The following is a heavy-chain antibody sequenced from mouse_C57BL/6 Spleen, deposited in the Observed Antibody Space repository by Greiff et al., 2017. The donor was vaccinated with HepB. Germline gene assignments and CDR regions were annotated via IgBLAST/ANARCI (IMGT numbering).Heavy chain of an antibody. D-gene: IGHD1-1*01. CDR1: GYTFTSYW. CDR3: AREGYYGSSFFDY. Sequence: QVQLQQSGAELVKPGASVKLSCKASGYTFTSYWMHWVKQRPGQGLEWIGMIHPNSGRTNYNEKFKSKATMTVDKSSSTAYMQLSSLTSEDSAVYYCAREGYYGSSFFDYWGQGTTLTVSS. CDR2: IHPNSGRT. J-gene: IGHJ2*01. V-gene: IGHV1-64*01.